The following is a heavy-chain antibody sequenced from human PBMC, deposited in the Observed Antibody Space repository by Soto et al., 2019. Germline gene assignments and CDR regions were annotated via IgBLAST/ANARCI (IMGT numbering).Heavy chain of an antibody. CDR2: IYHSGST. D-gene: IGHD3-3*01. Sequence: SETLSLTCAVSGYSISSGYYWGWIRQPPGKGLEWIGSIYHSGSTYYNPSLKSRVTISVDTSKNQFSLKLSSVTAADTAVYYCARQDKGDFCSGWDAFDIWGQGTMVTVSS. V-gene: IGHV4-38-2*01. CDR1: GYSISSGYY. CDR3: ARQDKGDFCSGWDAFDI. J-gene: IGHJ3*02.